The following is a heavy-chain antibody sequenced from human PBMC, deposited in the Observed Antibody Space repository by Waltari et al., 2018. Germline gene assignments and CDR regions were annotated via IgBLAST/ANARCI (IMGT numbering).Heavy chain of an antibody. J-gene: IGHJ4*02. Sequence: QVQLQESGPGLVKPSETLSLTCTVSGGSISSHYWSWIRQPPGKGLEWIGYIYYSGSTNYHPSLKSRVTISVDTSKNQFSLKLSSVTAADTAVYYCARWYGYGGSNFDYWGQGTLVTVSS. V-gene: IGHV4-59*11. CDR3: ARWYGYGGSNFDY. D-gene: IGHD2-15*01. CDR1: GGSISSHY. CDR2: IYYSGST.